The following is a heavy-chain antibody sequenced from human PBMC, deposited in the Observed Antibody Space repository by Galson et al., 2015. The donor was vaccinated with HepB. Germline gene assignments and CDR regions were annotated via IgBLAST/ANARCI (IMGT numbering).Heavy chain of an antibody. J-gene: IGHJ5*02. Sequence: SLRLSCAASGFTFDDYAMHWVRQAPGKGLEWVSGISWNSGSIGYADSVKGRFTISRDNAKNSLYLQMNILRAEDTALYYCAKVKDPFGEDLSGWFDPWGQGTLVTVSS. CDR1: GFTFDDYA. D-gene: IGHD3-10*01. V-gene: IGHV3-9*01. CDR2: ISWNSGSI. CDR3: AKVKDPFGEDLSGWFDP.